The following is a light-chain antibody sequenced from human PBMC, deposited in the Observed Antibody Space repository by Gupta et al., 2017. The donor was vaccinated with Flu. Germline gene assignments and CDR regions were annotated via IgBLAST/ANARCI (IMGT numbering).Light chain of an antibody. CDR3: RQGARWPWA. CDR2: QVS. CDR1: QSLVYSDGNTY. V-gene: IGKV2-30*01. Sequence: DVAMTQSPHSLPVTLGQPALISCRSSQSLVYSDGNTYLHWFQQRPGQSPRRLIYQVSHRESGVPDRFSGSGSGTDFILKISRVEAEDVVVYYCRQGARWPWAFGQGTKVEIK. J-gene: IGKJ1*01.